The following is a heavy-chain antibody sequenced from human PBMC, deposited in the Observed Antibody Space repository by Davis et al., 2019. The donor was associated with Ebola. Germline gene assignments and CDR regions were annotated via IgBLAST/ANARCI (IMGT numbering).Heavy chain of an antibody. CDR2: IKSKTDGGTT. CDR1: GFTFSNAW. D-gene: IGHD3-16*02. Sequence: PGGSLRLSCAASGFTFSNAWMNWVRQAPGKGLEWVGRIKSKTDGGTTDYAAPVKGRFTISRDDSKNTLYLQMNSLKTEDTAVYYCTTAAMWDYVWGSYRFVYGMDVWGQGTTVTVSS. V-gene: IGHV3-15*07. CDR3: TTAAMWDYVWGSYRFVYGMDV. J-gene: IGHJ6*02.